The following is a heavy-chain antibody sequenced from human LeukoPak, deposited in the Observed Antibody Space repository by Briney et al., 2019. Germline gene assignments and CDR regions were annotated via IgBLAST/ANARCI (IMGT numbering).Heavy chain of an antibody. CDR1: GITLSNYG. D-gene: IGHD3-10*01. CDR2: ISERGGST. V-gene: IGHV3-23*01. Sequence: GGSLRLSCVVSGITLSNYGLSWVRQAPGKGLEWVSGISERGGSTNYADSVKGRFIISRDTSKNTVYLQMSSLRVEDTAVYFCAKRGIVIRAVIIIGFHKEAYYFDYWGQGILVTVSS. J-gene: IGHJ4*02. CDR3: AKRGIVIRAVIIIGFHKEAYYFDY.